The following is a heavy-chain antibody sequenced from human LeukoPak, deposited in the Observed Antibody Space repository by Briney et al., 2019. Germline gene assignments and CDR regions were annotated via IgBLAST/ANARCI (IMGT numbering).Heavy chain of an antibody. D-gene: IGHD2-2*02. Sequence: SETLSLTCAVYGGSFSGYYWSWIRQPPGKGLEWIGEINHSGSTNYNPSPKSRVTISVDTSKNQFSLKLSSVTAADTAVYYCARGPVDCSSTSCYIFGSSDFDYWGQGTLVTVSS. CDR1: GGSFSGYY. CDR3: ARGPVDCSSTSCYIFGSSDFDY. J-gene: IGHJ4*02. CDR2: INHSGST. V-gene: IGHV4-34*01.